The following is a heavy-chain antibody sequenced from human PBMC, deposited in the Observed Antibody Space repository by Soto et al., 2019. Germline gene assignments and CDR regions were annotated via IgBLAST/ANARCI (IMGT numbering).Heavy chain of an antibody. V-gene: IGHV1-18*01. D-gene: IGHD5-12*01. CDR3: ARVMRWLRYDEDAFDI. CDR2: ISAYNGNT. Sequence: QVQLVQSGAEVKKPGASVKVSCKASGYTFTSYGISWVRQAPGQGLEWMGWISAYNGNTNYAQKLQGRVTMTTDTTTSTAYMELRSLRSDDKAVYYCARVMRWLRYDEDAFDIWGQGTMVTVSS. J-gene: IGHJ3*02. CDR1: GYTFTSYG.